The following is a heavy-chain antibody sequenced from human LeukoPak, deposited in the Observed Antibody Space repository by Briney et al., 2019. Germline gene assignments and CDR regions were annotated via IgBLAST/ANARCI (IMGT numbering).Heavy chain of an antibody. D-gene: IGHD3-10*02. CDR1: GFTFSSYE. J-gene: IGHJ6*04. CDR2: ISSSGSTI. Sequence: GGSLRLSCAASGFTFSSYEMNWVRQAPGKGLEWVSYISSSGSTIYYADSVKGRFTISRDNAKNSLYLQMNSMRAEDTAVYYCAELGIPMIGGVWGKGTTVTISS. CDR3: AELGIPMIGGV. V-gene: IGHV3-48*03.